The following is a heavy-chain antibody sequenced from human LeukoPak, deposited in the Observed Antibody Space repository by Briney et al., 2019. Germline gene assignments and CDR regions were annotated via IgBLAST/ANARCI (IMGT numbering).Heavy chain of an antibody. Sequence: SETLSLTCAVYGGSFSGYYWSWIRQPPGKGLEWIGEINHSGSTNYNPSLKSRVTVSVDTSKNQFSLKLSSVTAADTAVYYCAGSHNCNDVYAFDIWGQETMVTVSS. CDR1: GGSFSGYY. J-gene: IGHJ3*02. CDR2: INHSGST. CDR3: AGSHNCNDVYAFDI. V-gene: IGHV4-34*01. D-gene: IGHD1-1*01.